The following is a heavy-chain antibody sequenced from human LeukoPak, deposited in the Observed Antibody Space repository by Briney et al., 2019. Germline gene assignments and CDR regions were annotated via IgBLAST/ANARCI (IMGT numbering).Heavy chain of an antibody. J-gene: IGHJ3*02. CDR1: GYSFTSYW. V-gene: IGHV5-51*01. CDR2: IYPGDSDT. Sequence: GESLKISCKGSGYSFTSYWIGWVRQMPGKGLEWMGIIYPGDSDTRYSPSRQGQVTTSANKYISTAYLQWSSLKASDTAMYYCARRGYCSSTSCYAFDSWGQGTMVTVS. D-gene: IGHD2-2*01. CDR3: ARRGYCSSTSCYAFDS.